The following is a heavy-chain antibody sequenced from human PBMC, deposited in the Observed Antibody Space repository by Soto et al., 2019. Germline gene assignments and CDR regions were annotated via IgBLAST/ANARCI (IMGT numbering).Heavy chain of an antibody. J-gene: IGHJ4*02. CDR1: GYTFTSYD. D-gene: IGHD2-21*02. CDR2: LTPNSGNT. CDR3: ARLVCGGDCYIDY. Sequence: QVQLVQSGAEVKKPGASVKVSCEASGYTFTSYDIKWVRQATGQGLEWMGWLTPNSGNTGYAEKLQGRVTMTSNTSINTAYMELRSLRSEDTAVYYCARLVCGGDCYIDYWGQGTLVTVSS. V-gene: IGHV1-8*01.